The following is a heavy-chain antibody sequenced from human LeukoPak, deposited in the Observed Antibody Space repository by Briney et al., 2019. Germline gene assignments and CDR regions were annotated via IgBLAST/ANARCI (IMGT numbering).Heavy chain of an antibody. CDR3: ARGYGSGSYYPY. Sequence: SETLSLTCAVHGGSFSGYYWSWMRQPPEKGLEWIGEINRGGSTNYNPSLKSRVSISLDTSKNQFSLKLSSVTAADTAVYYCARGYGSGSYYPYWGQGTLVTVSS. J-gene: IGHJ4*02. D-gene: IGHD3-10*01. V-gene: IGHV4-34*01. CDR1: GGSFSGYY. CDR2: INRGGST.